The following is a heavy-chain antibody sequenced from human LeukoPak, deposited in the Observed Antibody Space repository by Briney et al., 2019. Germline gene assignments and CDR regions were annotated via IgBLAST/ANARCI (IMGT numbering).Heavy chain of an antibody. J-gene: IGHJ4*02. CDR2: INPNSGGT. CDR3: AREAERGDSSSYYGYYFDY. CDR1: GYTFTGYY. Sequence: ASVKVSCKASGYTFTGYYMHWVRQAPGQGLEWMGWINPNSGGTNYAQKFQGWVTMTRDTSISTAYMELSSLRSEDTAVYYCAREAERGDSSSYYGYYFDYWGQGALVTVSS. D-gene: IGHD3-22*01. V-gene: IGHV1-2*04.